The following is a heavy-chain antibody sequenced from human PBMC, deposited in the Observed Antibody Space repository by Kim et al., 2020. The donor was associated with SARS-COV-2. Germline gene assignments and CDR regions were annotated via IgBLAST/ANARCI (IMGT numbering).Heavy chain of an antibody. CDR3: AIRGHHNVDPS. J-gene: IGHJ5*02. CDR1: GFTFNSFS. Sequence: GGSLRLSCAASGFTFNSFSIHWVRQAPGKGLEWVTTIWSDGYNKYYAQSVKGRFSISRDNSNNTVSLQITSLRVEDTAVYYRAIRGHHNVDPSWGQGTLVTVS. V-gene: IGHV3-33*01. CDR2: IWSDGYNK. D-gene: IGHD5-12*01.